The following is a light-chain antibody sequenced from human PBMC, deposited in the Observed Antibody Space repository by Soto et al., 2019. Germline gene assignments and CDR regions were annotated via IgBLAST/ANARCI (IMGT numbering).Light chain of an antibody. CDR1: SSDVGGYIY. CDR2: DVS. V-gene: IGLV2-14*01. J-gene: IGLJ2*01. CDR3: SSYTSSSTVV. Sequence: QSALTQPASVSGSPGQSITISCTGTSSDVGGYIYVSWYQQHPGKAPKLMIYDVSNRPSGVSNRFSGSKSGNTASLTISGLQAEDEADSYCSSYTSSSTVVFGGGTKLTVL.